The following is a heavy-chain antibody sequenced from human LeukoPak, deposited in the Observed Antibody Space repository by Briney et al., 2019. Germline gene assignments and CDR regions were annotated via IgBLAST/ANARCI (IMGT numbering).Heavy chain of an antibody. V-gene: IGHV3-11*01. D-gene: IGHD2-2*01. CDR2: ISSSGSTI. Sequence: RAGGSLRLSCAASGFTFSDYYMSWIRQTPGKGLEWVSYISSSGSTIYYADSVKGRFTISRDNAKNSLYLQMNSLRAEDTAVYYCARGEFKGVPAAIAGYWGQGTLVTVSS. CDR1: GFTFSDYY. J-gene: IGHJ4*02. CDR3: ARGEFKGVPAAIAGY.